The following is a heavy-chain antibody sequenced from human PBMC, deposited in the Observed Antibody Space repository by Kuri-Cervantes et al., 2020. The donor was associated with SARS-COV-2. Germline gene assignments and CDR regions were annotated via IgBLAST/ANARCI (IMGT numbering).Heavy chain of an antibody. CDR2: ISGSGGST. CDR1: GFTFSSYA. V-gene: IGHV3-23*01. D-gene: IGHD3-10*01. CDR3: AKDHMAAMVRGPRGYFDY. Sequence: LSLTCAASGFTFSSYAMSRVRQAPGKGLEWVSAISGSGGSTYYADSVKGRFTISRDNSKNTLYLQMNSLRAEDTAVYYCAKDHMAAMVRGPRGYFDYWGQGTLVTVSS. J-gene: IGHJ4*02.